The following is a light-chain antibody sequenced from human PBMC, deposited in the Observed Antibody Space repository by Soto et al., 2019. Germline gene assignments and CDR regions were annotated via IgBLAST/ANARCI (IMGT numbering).Light chain of an antibody. Sequence: QSALTQPASVSGSPGQSITISCTGTSSDVGGYNYVSWYQHHPGKAPKLIIYEVTNRPSGVSNRFSGSKSANTASLTISGLQAEDEADYYCSSLTSSSFYVFGTGTKLTVL. CDR2: EVT. CDR1: SSDVGGYNY. CDR3: SSLTSSSFYV. V-gene: IGLV2-14*01. J-gene: IGLJ1*01.